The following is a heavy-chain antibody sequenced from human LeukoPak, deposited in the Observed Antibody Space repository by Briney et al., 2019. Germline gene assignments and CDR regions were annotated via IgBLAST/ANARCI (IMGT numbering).Heavy chain of an antibody. CDR1: GFTFSSYG. Sequence: PGGSLRLSCAASGFTFSSYGMHWVRQAPGKGLEWVAVISYDGSNKYYADSVKGRFTISRDNSKNTLYLQMNSLRAEDTAVYYCAKGDKTYYYDSSGYNYWGQGTLVTVSS. CDR3: AKGDKTYYYDSSGYNY. CDR2: ISYDGSNK. J-gene: IGHJ4*02. V-gene: IGHV3-33*05. D-gene: IGHD3-22*01.